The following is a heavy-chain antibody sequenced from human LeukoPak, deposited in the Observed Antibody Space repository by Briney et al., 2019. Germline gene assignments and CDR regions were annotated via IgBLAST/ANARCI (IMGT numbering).Heavy chain of an antibody. CDR1: GFTFDDYA. CDR3: AKDQQQLAYLFDY. V-gene: IGHV3-9*01. CDR2: VTWNSRSI. J-gene: IGHJ4*02. Sequence: GGSLRLSCAASGFTFDDYAMHWVRQAPGRGLEWVSGVTWNSRSIGYADSVKGRFTISRDNAKNSLYLQMNSLRPEDTALYYCAKDQQQLAYLFDYWGQGTRVTVSS. D-gene: IGHD6-13*01.